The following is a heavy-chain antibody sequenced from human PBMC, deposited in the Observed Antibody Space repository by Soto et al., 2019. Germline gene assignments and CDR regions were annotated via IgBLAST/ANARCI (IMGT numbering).Heavy chain of an antibody. J-gene: IGHJ3*02. V-gene: IGHV1-18*01. CDR2: ISAYNGNT. CDR1: GYTFTSYG. D-gene: IGHD3-3*01. Sequence: ASVKVSCKASGYTFTSYGISWVRRAPGQGLEWMGRISAYNGNTNYAQKLQGRVTMTTDTSTSTAYMELRSLRSDDTAVYYCARETFFGVVMDAFDIWGKGKMVTVSS. CDR3: ARETFFGVVMDAFDI.